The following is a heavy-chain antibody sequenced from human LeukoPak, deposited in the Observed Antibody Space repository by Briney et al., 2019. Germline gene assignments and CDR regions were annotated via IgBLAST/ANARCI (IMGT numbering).Heavy chain of an antibody. J-gene: IGHJ4*02. CDR2: INHSGST. CDR1: GGSFSGYY. Sequence: PSETLSLTCAVYGGSFSGYYWSWIRQPPGKGLEWIGEINHSGSTNYNPSLKSRVTISVDTSKNQFSLKLSSVTAADTAVYYCARGHDSSGYYDFDYWGQGTLVTVSS. D-gene: IGHD3-22*01. CDR3: ARGHDSSGYYDFDY. V-gene: IGHV4-34*01.